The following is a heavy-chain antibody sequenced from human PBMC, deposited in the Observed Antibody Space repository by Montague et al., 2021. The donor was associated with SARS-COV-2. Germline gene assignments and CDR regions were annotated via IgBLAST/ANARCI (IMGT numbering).Heavy chain of an antibody. CDR2: ISSDGGST. CDR3: GAFRDGYSRLQVDY. V-gene: IGHV3-74*01. Sequence: SLRLSCAASGFTSSHYWMHWVRQAPGKGLVWVSRISSDGGSTSYADSVQGRFTISRDNAKNTLYLQMNSLRAEATAVYYCGAFRDGYSRLQVDYWGQGTLVTVSS. D-gene: IGHD5-24*01. CDR1: GFTSSHYW. J-gene: IGHJ4*02.